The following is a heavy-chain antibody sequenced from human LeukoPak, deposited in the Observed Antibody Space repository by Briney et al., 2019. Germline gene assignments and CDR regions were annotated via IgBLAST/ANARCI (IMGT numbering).Heavy chain of an antibody. J-gene: IGHJ4*02. CDR2: IYTSGST. Sequence: SGTLSLTCTVSGSSISSGTYYRSWIGQPAGKGLEWIGHIYTSGSTNYNPSLKSRVTISVDTSKNQFSLKLNSVTAADTAVYYGAREVYDSSGYTSGFDYWGQGTLVTVSS. V-gene: IGHV4-61*09. CDR3: AREVYDSSGYTSGFDY. D-gene: IGHD3-22*01. CDR1: GSSISSGTYY.